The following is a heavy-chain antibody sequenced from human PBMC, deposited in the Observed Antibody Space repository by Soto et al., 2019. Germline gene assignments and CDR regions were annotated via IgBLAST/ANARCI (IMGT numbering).Heavy chain of an antibody. D-gene: IGHD2-2*01. J-gene: IGHJ3*02. Sequence: QVHLVQSGAEVKTPGSSVKVSCKAAGGTFNTYTLICVRQAPGHGLEWMGRIIPMLTVTNSAQKFQGRVTLTADKSTGTAFMELTSLRSDDTAIYYCSIGSWSAETFDIWGQGTMVTVSS. V-gene: IGHV1-69*02. CDR3: SIGSWSAETFDI. CDR1: GGTFNTYT. CDR2: IIPMLTVT.